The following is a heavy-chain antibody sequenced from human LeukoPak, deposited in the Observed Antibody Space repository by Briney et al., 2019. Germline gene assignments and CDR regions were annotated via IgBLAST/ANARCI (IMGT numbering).Heavy chain of an antibody. Sequence: PGGSLRLSCAASGFTFSSYSMNWVRQAPGKGLGWVSYISSSSSTIYYADSVKGRFTISRDNAKNSLYLQMNSLRAEDTAVYYCAREKRVVVPAAKAFDIWGQGTMVTVSS. J-gene: IGHJ3*02. CDR3: AREKRVVVPAAKAFDI. V-gene: IGHV3-48*01. D-gene: IGHD2-2*01. CDR2: ISSSSSTI. CDR1: GFTFSSYS.